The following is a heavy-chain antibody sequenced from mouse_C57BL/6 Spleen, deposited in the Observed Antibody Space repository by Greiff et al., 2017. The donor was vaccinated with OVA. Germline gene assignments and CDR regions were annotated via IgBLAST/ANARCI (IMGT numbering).Heavy chain of an antibody. CDR3: ARALLRDYVDY. CDR1: GFTFSDYG. J-gene: IGHJ2*01. Sequence: EVKLMESGGGLVKPGGSLKLSCAASGFTFSDYGMHWVRQAPEKGLEWVAYISSGSSTIYYADTVKGRFTISRDNTKNTLFLQRTSLGSEDTAMDYCARALLRDYVDYWGQGTTLTVSS. D-gene: IGHD1-1*01. CDR2: ISSGSSTI. V-gene: IGHV5-17*01.